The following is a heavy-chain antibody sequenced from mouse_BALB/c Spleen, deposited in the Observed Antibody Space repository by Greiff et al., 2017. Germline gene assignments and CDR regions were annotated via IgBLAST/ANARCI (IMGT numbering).Heavy chain of an antibody. CDR3: AREDYYDDIAY. D-gene: IGHD2-13*01. J-gene: IGHJ2*02. V-gene: IGHV1S135*01. CDR1: GYSFTGYN. CDR2: IDPYYGGT. Sequence: VQLQQSGPELVKPGASVKISCKASGYSFTGYNMNWVKQRHGKSLEWIGNIDPYYGGTSYNQKFKGKATLTVDKSSSTTYMQLKSLTSEDSAVDNCAREDYYDDIAYWGQGTSLTVSS.